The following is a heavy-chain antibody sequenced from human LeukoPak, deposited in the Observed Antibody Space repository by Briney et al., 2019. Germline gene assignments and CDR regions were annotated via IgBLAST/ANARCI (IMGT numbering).Heavy chain of an antibody. Sequence: GGSLIVSCAASGFTFTGYEMHWVRQAPGKGLEWVSSISTSGSTKYYADSVKGRFTISRDNAKNSLYLQMNSLRAEDTAVYYCARDGPGYSFDYWGQGTLVTVSS. CDR2: ISTSGSTK. J-gene: IGHJ4*02. D-gene: IGHD5-12*01. CDR3: ARDGPGYSFDY. V-gene: IGHV3-48*03. CDR1: GFTFTGYE.